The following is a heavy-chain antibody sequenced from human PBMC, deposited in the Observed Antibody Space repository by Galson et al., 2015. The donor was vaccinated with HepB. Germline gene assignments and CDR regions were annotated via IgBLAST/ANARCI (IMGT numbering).Heavy chain of an antibody. J-gene: IGHJ4*02. CDR3: ARVGGGYGTFEYYFDL. V-gene: IGHV3-33*03. CDR1: GFTFRNYG. CDR2: IWHDGSDK. D-gene: IGHD3-16*01. Sequence: SLRLSCAVSGFTFRNYGMHWVRRAQGKGLEWVAVIWHDGSDKQYADPVKGRFTITRDNSKKTMYLQMNSLRVEDTAVYYCARVGGGYGTFEYYFDLWGQGTLVTVSS.